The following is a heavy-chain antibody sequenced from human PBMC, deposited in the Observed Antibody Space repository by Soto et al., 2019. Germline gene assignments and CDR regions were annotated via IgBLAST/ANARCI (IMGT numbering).Heavy chain of an antibody. CDR1: GFSFDKYT. D-gene: IGHD1-26*01. J-gene: IGHJ2*01. V-gene: IGHV3-9*01. CDR3: AKDREELPGCWYFDL. CDR2: ISWNSATI. Sequence: DVQLVDSGGNLVQPGRSLRLSCAASGFSFDKYTIHWVRQAPGKGLEWVSGISWNSATIGYADSVKGRFTISRDNAKNSLYLQMNSLREDDTAFYYCAKDREELPGCWYFDLWGRGTLVTVSS.